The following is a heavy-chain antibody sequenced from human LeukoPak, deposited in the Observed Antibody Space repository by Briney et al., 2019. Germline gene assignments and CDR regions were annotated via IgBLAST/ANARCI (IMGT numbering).Heavy chain of an antibody. D-gene: IGHD4/OR15-4a*01. CDR2: ISYDGSHK. V-gene: IGHV3-30*03. CDR3: SASSPHYGDYYGLDV. CDR1: GFTFSSYG. J-gene: IGHJ6*02. Sequence: GGSLRLSCAASGFTFSSYGMHWVRQAPGKGLEWVAVISYDGSHKYSADSVKGRFTISRDNSKNTLYLQMNSLRTEDTAVYFCSASSPHYGDYYGLDVWDHGTTVTVSS.